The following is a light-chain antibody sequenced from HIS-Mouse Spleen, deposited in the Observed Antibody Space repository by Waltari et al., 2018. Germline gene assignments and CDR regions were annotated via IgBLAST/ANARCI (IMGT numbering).Light chain of an antibody. CDR2: EGS. CDR3: CSYAGSSTYV. CDR1: SSDVGSYNL. Sequence: QSALTQPASVSGSPGQSITISCPGTSSDVGSYNLASWYQQHPGKAPKLRIYEGSKRPSGVSNRFSGSKSGNTASLTISGLQAEDEADYYCCSYAGSSTYVFGTGTKVTVL. J-gene: IGLJ1*01. V-gene: IGLV2-23*01.